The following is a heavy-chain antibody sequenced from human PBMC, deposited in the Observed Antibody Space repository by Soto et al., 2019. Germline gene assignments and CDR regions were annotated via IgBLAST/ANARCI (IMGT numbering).Heavy chain of an antibody. CDR3: ARGIDDNASFGMDV. V-gene: IGHV3-7*01. Sequence: GSLRLSRAASRFTFSSYWMSWVRQAPGRGLEWVANIKEDGSDKYDADSVKGRCTISRDNAKKSLYVQMNSLRVEDTAVYYCARGIDDNASFGMDVWGQGTTVTVSS. D-gene: IGHD1-1*01. J-gene: IGHJ6*02. CDR1: RFTFSSYW. CDR2: IKEDGSDK.